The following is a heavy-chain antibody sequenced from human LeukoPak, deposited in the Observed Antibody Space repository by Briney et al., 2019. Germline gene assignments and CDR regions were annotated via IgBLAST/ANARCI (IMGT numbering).Heavy chain of an antibody. Sequence: GGSLRLSCAASGFTFNNYAMRWVRQAPGKGLEWVSALSGSGGSTKHADSVKGRFTISRDNSRNMLYLQMNGLRAEDTAVYYCAKEYSGSYYSIDYWGQGTLVTVSS. CDR3: AKEYSGSYYSIDY. CDR1: GFTFNNYA. V-gene: IGHV3-23*01. J-gene: IGHJ4*02. D-gene: IGHD1-26*01. CDR2: LSGSGGST.